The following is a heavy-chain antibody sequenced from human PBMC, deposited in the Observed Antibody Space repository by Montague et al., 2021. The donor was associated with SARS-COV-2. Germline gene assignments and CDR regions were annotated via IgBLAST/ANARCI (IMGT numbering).Heavy chain of an antibody. Sequence: SETLSLICTVSFGSISTYYWSWIRQPPGKGLEWIGFIFYNGSTKYNPSLKRRVSISLDTSKNQFSLELSSVTAADTAVYYCARQDAWAYCGDECYRGWFDSWGQGTLVTVSS. V-gene: IGHV4-59*01. D-gene: IGHD2-21*01. CDR2: IFYNGST. J-gene: IGHJ5*01. CDR1: FGSISTYY. CDR3: ARQDAWAYCGDECYRGWFDS.